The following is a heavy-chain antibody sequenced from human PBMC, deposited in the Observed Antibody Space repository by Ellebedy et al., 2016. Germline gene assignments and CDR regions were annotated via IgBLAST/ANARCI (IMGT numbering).Heavy chain of an antibody. CDR3: ARVHLGIYYYYYGMDV. CDR2: IYYSGST. Sequence: SETLSLTXSVSGGSITSSSYYWGWIRQPPGKGLEWIGSIYYSGSTYYNPSLKSRVTISVDTSKNQFSLKLSSVTAADTAVYYCARVHLGIYYYYYGMDVWGQGTTVTVSS. CDR1: GGSITSSSYY. J-gene: IGHJ6*02. V-gene: IGHV4-39*07. D-gene: IGHD7-27*01.